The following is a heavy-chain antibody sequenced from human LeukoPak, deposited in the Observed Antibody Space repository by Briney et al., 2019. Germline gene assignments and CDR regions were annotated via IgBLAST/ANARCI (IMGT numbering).Heavy chain of an antibody. Sequence: TGGSLRLSCAASGFTFSSYWMHWVRQAPGKGLVWVSRINSDGSSTSYADSVKGRFTISRDNAENTLYLQMNSLRAEDTAVYYCARGSTSGYYYFFRDYWGQGTLVTVSS. V-gene: IGHV3-74*01. D-gene: IGHD3-22*01. CDR3: ARGSTSGYYYFFRDY. J-gene: IGHJ4*02. CDR2: INSDGSST. CDR1: GFTFSSYW.